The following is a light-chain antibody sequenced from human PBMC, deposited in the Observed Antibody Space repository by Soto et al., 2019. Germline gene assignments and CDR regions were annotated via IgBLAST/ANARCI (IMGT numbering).Light chain of an antibody. Sequence: DIQMTQSPSTLSASVGDRVSISCRASQSLDKWLAWYQQKPGEAPKLLVSDASNWESGVSSRFTGSGSGTEFTLTISSLQPDDFATYYCQQYTRYPYTFGQGTKLEIK. J-gene: IGKJ2*01. CDR3: QQYTRYPYT. V-gene: IGKV1-5*01. CDR1: QSLDKW. CDR2: DAS.